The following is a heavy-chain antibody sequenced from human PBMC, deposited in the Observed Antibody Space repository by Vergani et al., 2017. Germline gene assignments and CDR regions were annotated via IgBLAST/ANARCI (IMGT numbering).Heavy chain of an antibody. CDR3: ARDCEGARPNWYFDL. D-gene: IGHD2-21*01. CDR2: IIPIFGTA. Sequence: QVQLVQSGAEVKKPGSSVKVSCKASGGTFSSYAISWVRQAPGQGLEWMGGIIPIFGTANYAQKFQGRVTITADKSTSTAYMELSSLRSEDTAVYYCARDCEGARPNWYFDLWGRGTLVTVSS. J-gene: IGHJ2*01. CDR1: GGTFSSYA. V-gene: IGHV1-69*06.